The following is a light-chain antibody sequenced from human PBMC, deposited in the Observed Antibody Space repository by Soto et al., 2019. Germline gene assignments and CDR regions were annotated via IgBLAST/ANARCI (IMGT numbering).Light chain of an antibody. CDR3: QSYDRSLSDYV. J-gene: IGLJ1*01. CDR1: SSNIGAGYD. CDR2: DNT. Sequence: QSVLTQPPSVSGAPGQRLTISCTGSSSNIGAGYDVQWYQQLPGTAPKLLIYDNTNRPSGVPDRFSGSKSGTSASLAITGLQAEDEADYYCQSYDRSLSDYVFGTGTKLTVL. V-gene: IGLV1-40*01.